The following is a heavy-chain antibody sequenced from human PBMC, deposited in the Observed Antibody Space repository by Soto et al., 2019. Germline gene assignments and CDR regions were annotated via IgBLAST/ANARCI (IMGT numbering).Heavy chain of an antibody. J-gene: IGHJ3*02. CDR2: IGGGGGDR. Sequence: EVQMLESGGGLVQPGGSLRLSCAASGFTFSDYAMSWVRQAPGKGLEWVSGIGGGGGDRYYADSVKGRFTMSRDNSKSTLFLEMNSLRAEDTAIYYCAKDRIGYNGVWDPFDIWGQGTMVTVSS. CDR1: GFTFSDYA. D-gene: IGHD3-22*01. CDR3: AKDRIGYNGVWDPFDI. V-gene: IGHV3-23*01.